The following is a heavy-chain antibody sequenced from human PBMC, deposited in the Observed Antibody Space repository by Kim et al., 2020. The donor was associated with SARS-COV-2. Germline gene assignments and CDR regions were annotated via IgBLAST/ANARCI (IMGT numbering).Heavy chain of an antibody. V-gene: IGHV3-74*01. D-gene: IGHD6-13*01. CDR3: VKRGYSSTSSFDY. Sequence: YADSVQCRFTVSRDNSKNMLYLEMTSLRAEDTALYYCVKRGYSSTSSFDYWGQGTLVTVSS. J-gene: IGHJ4*02.